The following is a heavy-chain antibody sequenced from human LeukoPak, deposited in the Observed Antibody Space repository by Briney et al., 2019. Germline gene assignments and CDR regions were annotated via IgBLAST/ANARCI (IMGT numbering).Heavy chain of an antibody. J-gene: IGHJ4*02. V-gene: IGHV1-69*06. CDR2: IIPIFGTA. CDR3: ARVVEMASFDY. CDR1: GGTFSSYA. D-gene: IGHD5-24*01. Sequence: SVKVSCKASGGTFSSYAISWVRQAPGQGLEWMGGIIPIFGTANYAQKFQGRVTITADKSTSTAYMELSSLRAEDTALYYCARVVEMASFDYWGQGTLVTVSS.